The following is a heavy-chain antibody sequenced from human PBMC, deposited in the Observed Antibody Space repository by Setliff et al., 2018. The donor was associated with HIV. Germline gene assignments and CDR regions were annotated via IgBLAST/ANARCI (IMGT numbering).Heavy chain of an antibody. D-gene: IGHD1-7*01. J-gene: IGHJ6*03. CDR1: GGSIEFSSYY. V-gene: IGHV4-39*07. Sequence: SETLSLTCSASGGSIEFSSYYWGWIRQPPGKGLEWIGSVYYSGSTNYNPSLKSRVTISVDTSKNQFSLKLSSVTAADTAVYYCARDRSNWNYGKNYMDVWGKGTTVTVSS. CDR3: ARDRSNWNYGKNYMDV. CDR2: VYYSGST.